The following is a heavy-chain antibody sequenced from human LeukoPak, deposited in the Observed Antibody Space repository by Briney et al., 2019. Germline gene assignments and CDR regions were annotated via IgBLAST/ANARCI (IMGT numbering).Heavy chain of an antibody. V-gene: IGHV4-39*01. CDR1: GGSISSSSYY. D-gene: IGHD3-16*02. CDR2: IYYSGST. Sequence: PSETLSLTCTVSGGSISSSSYYWGWIRQPPGKGLEWIGSIYYSGSTYYNPSLKSRVTISVDTSKNQFSLKLSSVTAADTAVYYCARHDYDYIWGSYRPAPIVSDYWGQGTLVTVSS. J-gene: IGHJ4*02. CDR3: ARHDYDYIWGSYRPAPIVSDY.